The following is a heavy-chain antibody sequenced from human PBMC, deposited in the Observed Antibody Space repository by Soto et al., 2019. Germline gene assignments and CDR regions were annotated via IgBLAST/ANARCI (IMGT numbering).Heavy chain of an antibody. Sequence: SETLSLTCTVSGGSISSGDYYWSWIRQPPGKGLEWIGYIYYSGSTYYNPSLKSRVTISVDTSKNQFSLKLSSVTAADTAVYYCARVGGVFIWFGEPHWFDHWGQGTLVTVSS. J-gene: IGHJ5*02. CDR1: GGSISSGDYY. V-gene: IGHV4-30-4*01. D-gene: IGHD3-10*01. CDR2: IYYSGST. CDR3: ARVGGVFIWFGEPHWFDH.